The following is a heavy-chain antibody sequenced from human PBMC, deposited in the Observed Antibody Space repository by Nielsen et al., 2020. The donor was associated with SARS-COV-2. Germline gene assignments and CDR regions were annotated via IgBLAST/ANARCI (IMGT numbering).Heavy chain of an antibody. J-gene: IGHJ5*02. CDR1: GFAFDDYA. D-gene: IGHD3-22*01. V-gene: IGHV3-9*01. CDR3: ARVNHSSISA. CDR2: ISWNSGSI. Sequence: SLKISCAASGFAFDDYAMHWVRQAPGKGLEWVSGISWNSGSIGYADSVKGRFTISRDNAKNSLYLQMDSLRAEDTAIYYCARVNHSSISAWGQGTVVTVSS.